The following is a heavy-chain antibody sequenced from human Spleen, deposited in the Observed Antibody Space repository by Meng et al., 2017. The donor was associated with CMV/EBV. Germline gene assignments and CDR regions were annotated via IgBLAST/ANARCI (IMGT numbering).Heavy chain of an antibody. J-gene: IGHJ3*02. Sequence: KVSCKGSGYNFTKFWIGWVRQMPGKGLEWMGIIYPGDSDTRYSPSFQGQVTISADKSISTAYLQWSSLKASDTAMYYCARPGHWDAFDIWGQGTMVTVSS. CDR3: ARPGHWDAFDI. V-gene: IGHV5-51*01. CDR1: GYNFTKFW. D-gene: IGHD1-1*01. CDR2: IYPGDSDT.